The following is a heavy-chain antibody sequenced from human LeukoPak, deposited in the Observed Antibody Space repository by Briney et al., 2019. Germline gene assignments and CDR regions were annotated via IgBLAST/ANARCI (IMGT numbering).Heavy chain of an antibody. Sequence: SGGSLRLSCAASGFTFSSYAMSWVRQAPGKGLEWVSAISGSATSTSYADSVKGRFTVSRDNSKNTLYLQMNSLRAEDTAIYYCAKNVESDYWGQGTLVTVSS. CDR1: GFTFSSYA. D-gene: IGHD1-1*01. J-gene: IGHJ4*02. V-gene: IGHV3-23*01. CDR2: ISGSATST. CDR3: AKNVESDY.